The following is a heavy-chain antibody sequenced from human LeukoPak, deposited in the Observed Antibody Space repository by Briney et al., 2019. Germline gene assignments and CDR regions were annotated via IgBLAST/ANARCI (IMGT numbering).Heavy chain of an antibody. CDR2: IYNSGNT. Sequence: PSAPLSLPCTVSGGSISSYSWSWIRRPPGEGLEWIGFIYNSGNTYYNPSLKSRVTLSVDTSKNQFSLNLSSVTAADTAVYYCARTAYDSSDFYRFDYWGQGTLVTVSS. V-gene: IGHV4-59*12. CDR1: GGSISSYS. D-gene: IGHD3-22*01. J-gene: IGHJ4*02. CDR3: ARTAYDSSDFYRFDY.